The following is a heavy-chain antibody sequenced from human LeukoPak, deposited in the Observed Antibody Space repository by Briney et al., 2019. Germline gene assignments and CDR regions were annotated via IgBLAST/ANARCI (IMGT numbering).Heavy chain of an antibody. V-gene: IGHV3-11*05. Sequence: GGSLRLSCVASGFTFSDHYMSWIRQAPGKGLEWISYISSSTTYIKYAGSVKGRFTISRDNAKNSVYSQMNSLRAEDTAVYYCARDYDYSNHLYGMDVWGPGTTVTVSS. CDR1: GFTFSDHY. J-gene: IGHJ6*02. CDR2: ISSSTTYI. CDR3: ARDYDYSNHLYGMDV. D-gene: IGHD4-11*01.